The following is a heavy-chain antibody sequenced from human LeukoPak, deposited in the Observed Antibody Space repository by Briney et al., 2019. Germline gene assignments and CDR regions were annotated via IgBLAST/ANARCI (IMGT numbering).Heavy chain of an antibody. D-gene: IGHD3-10*01. CDR2: INHSGST. CDR3: ARALPTMVRGFRWFDP. J-gene: IGHJ5*02. CDR1: GGSFSGYY. V-gene: IGHV4-34*01. Sequence: RSSETLSLTCAVYGGSFSGYYWSWIRQPPGKGLEWIGEINHSGSTNYNPSLKSRVTISVDTSKNQFSLKLSSVTAADTAVYYCARALPTMVRGFRWFDPWGQGTLVTVSS.